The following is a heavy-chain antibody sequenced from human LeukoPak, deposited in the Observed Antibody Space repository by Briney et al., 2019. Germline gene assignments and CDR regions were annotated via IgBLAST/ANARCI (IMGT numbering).Heavy chain of an antibody. CDR1: GYTFTSYD. CDR3: ARGRGHILGYCSSTSCYRPDYYYYMDV. CDR2: MNPNSGNT. Sequence: GASVKVSCKASGYTFTSYDINWVRQATGQGLERMGWMNPNSGNTGYAQKFQGRVTMTRNTSISTAYMELSSLRSEDTAVYYCARGRGHILGYCSSTSCYRPDYYYYMDVWGKGTTVTVSS. D-gene: IGHD2-2*01. V-gene: IGHV1-8*01. J-gene: IGHJ6*03.